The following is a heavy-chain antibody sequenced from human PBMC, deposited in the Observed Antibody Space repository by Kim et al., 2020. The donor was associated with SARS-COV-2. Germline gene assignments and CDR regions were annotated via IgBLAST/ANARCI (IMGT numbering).Heavy chain of an antibody. D-gene: IGHD3-22*01. V-gene: IGHV3-30*04. CDR3: ARDLDYYDSSGYFDY. Sequence: GGSLRLSCAASGFTFSSYAMHWVRQAPGKGLEWVAVISYDGSNKYYADSVKGRFTISRDNSKNTLYLQMNSLRAEDTAVYYCARDLDYYDSSGYFDYWGQGTLVTVSS. CDR1: GFTFSSYA. J-gene: IGHJ4*02. CDR2: ISYDGSNK.